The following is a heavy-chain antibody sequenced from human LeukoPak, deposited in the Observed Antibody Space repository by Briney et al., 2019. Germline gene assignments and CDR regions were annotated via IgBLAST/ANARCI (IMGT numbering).Heavy chain of an antibody. D-gene: IGHD5-18*01. J-gene: IGHJ4*02. V-gene: IGHV4-39*01. Sequence: PSETLSLTCTVSGGSISSSSYYWGWIRQPPGKGLEWIGSIYYSGSTYYNPSLKSRVTISVGTSKNQFSLKLSSVTAADTAVYYCATLPNPWIQLWGIDYWGQGTLVTVSS. CDR2: IYYSGST. CDR1: GGSISSSSYY. CDR3: ATLPNPWIQLWGIDY.